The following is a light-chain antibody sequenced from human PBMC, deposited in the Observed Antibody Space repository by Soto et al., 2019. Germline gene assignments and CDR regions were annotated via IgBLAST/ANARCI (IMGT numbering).Light chain of an antibody. CDR1: GSSIGTNT. J-gene: IGLJ2*01. Sequence: LTQPPSASGTPGQRVTISCSGSGSSIGTNTVNWYRQLPGTAPKLLIYGNNQRPSGVPDRFSGSKSGTSASLAISGLQSEDEAEYYCTAWDGSLNNVLFGGGTKVTVL. CDR3: TAWDGSLNNVL. CDR2: GNN. V-gene: IGLV1-44*01.